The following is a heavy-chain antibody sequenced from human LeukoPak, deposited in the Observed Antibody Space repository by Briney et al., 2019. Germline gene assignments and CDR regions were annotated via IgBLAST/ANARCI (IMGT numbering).Heavy chain of an antibody. J-gene: IGHJ4*02. Sequence: GESLKISCKGSGYSFTSYWIGWVRQMPGKGLEWMGIIYPGDSDTRYSPSFQGQVTISADKSISTAYLQWSSLRASDTAMYYCARYCSSTCCYTPSLDYWGQGTLVTVSS. D-gene: IGHD2-2*02. CDR2: IYPGDSDT. V-gene: IGHV5-51*01. CDR3: ARYCSSTCCYTPSLDY. CDR1: GYSFTSYW.